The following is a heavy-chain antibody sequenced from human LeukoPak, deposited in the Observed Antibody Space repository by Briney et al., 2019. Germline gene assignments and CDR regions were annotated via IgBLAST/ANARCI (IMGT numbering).Heavy chain of an antibody. D-gene: IGHD2-15*01. J-gene: IGHJ5*02. CDR2: IYYSGST. CDR1: GGSISSSNYY. V-gene: IGHV4-39*01. Sequence: SETLSLTCTVSGGSISSSNYYWGWIRQPPGKGLEWIGTIYYSGSTYYSPSLKSRVTISVDTSKNQFSLKLSSVTAADTAAYYCARHLISCYTTCFDPWGQGTLVTVSS. CDR3: ARHLISCYTTCFDP.